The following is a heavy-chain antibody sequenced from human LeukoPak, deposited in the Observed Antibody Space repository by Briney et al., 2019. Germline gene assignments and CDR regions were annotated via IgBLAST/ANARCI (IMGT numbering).Heavy chain of an antibody. D-gene: IGHD4-23*01. CDR1: GYSFTSNC. J-gene: IGHJ4*02. CDR3: SRVSRRHVYGGHSVLFDY. CDR2: ISAYNGNT. Sequence: GASVKVSCKASGYSFTSNCIGWLRQAPGQGLEWMGWISAYNGNTNYAQKLQGRVTMTTDTSTSTASMELSIRRSDDTAVYYWSRVSRRHVYGGHSVLFDYGGQGTLVTVSS. V-gene: IGHV1-18*01.